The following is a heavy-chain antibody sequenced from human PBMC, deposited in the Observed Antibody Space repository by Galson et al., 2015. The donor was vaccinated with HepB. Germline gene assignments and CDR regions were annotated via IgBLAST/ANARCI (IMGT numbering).Heavy chain of an antibody. CDR1: GYTFTGYY. CDR3: ARGESIVGATGDFDY. D-gene: IGHD1-26*01. CDR2: INPNSGGT. V-gene: IGHV1-2*04. Sequence: SVKVSCKASGYTFTGYYMHWVRQAPGQGLEWMGWINPNSGGTNYAQKFQGWVTMTRDTSISTAYMELSRLRSDDTAVYYCARGESIVGATGDFDYWGQGTLVTVSS. J-gene: IGHJ4*02.